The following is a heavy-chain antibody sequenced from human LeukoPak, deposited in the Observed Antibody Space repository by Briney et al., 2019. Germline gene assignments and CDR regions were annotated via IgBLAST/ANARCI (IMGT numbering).Heavy chain of an antibody. V-gene: IGHV3-23*01. CDR1: GFTFSSYA. Sequence: GGSLRLSCAASGFTFSSYAMSWVRQAPGKGLEWVSAISGSGGSTYYADSVKGRFTISRDNSKNTLYLQLNSLRAEDTAVYYCAKDENYDFWSGYLFDYWGQGTLVTVSS. CDR3: AKDENYDFWSGYLFDY. J-gene: IGHJ4*02. D-gene: IGHD3-3*01. CDR2: ISGSGGST.